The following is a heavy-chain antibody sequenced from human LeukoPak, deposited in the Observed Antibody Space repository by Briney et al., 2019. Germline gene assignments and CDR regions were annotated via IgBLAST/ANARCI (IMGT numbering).Heavy chain of an antibody. J-gene: IGHJ4*02. Sequence: PSETLSLTCTVSGGSISSSSYYWGWIRQPPGKGLEWIGSIYYSGSTYYNPSLKSLVTISVDTSKNQFSLKLSSVTAADTAVYYCARLRSGWSDYYFDYWGQGTLVTVSS. D-gene: IGHD6-19*01. V-gene: IGHV4-39*01. CDR2: IYYSGST. CDR1: GGSISSSSYY. CDR3: ARLRSGWSDYYFDY.